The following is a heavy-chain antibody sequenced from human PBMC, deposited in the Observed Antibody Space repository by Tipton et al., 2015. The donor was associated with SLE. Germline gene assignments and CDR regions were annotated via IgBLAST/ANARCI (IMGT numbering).Heavy chain of an antibody. CDR1: GESFSAYY. V-gene: IGHV4-34*01. Sequence: TLSLTCAVHGESFSAYYWTWIRQPPGKGLEWIGEINDSGGANYNPSLKSRVTMSVDTSKNQVSLKLTSVTAGDTALYYCARGITMCGVVRHYHYGMDVWGQGTTVTVSP. J-gene: IGHJ6*01. D-gene: IGHD3-3*01. CDR3: ARGITMCGVVRHYHYGMDV. CDR2: INDSGGA.